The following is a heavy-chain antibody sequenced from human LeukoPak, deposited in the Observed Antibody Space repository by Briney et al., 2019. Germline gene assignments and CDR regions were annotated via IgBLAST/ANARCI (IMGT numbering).Heavy chain of an antibody. CDR3: AREPRVIGTTMVKATVDY. D-gene: IGHD5-18*01. Sequence: GGSLRLSCAASGFTFSNYWMSWVRQAPGKGLEWVASIKQDGSEKYCVDSVKGRFTLSRDNAKTSLYLQMNSLRAEDTAVYYCAREPRVIGTTMVKATVDYWGQGTLVTVSS. J-gene: IGHJ4*02. CDR1: GFTFSNYW. V-gene: IGHV3-7*01. CDR2: IKQDGSEK.